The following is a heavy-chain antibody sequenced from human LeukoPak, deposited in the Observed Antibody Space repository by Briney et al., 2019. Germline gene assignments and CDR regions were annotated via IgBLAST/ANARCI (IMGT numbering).Heavy chain of an antibody. D-gene: IGHD6-13*01. Sequence: ASVKVSCKASGYTLTSYGISWVRPAPGQGLEWMGWISAYNGNTNYAQKLQGRVTMTTDTSTSTAYMELRSLRSDDTAVYYCAGGYSSSWYSSRDYYYGMDVWGQGTTVTVSS. V-gene: IGHV1-18*01. J-gene: IGHJ6*02. CDR1: GYTLTSYG. CDR3: AGGYSSSWYSSRDYYYGMDV. CDR2: ISAYNGNT.